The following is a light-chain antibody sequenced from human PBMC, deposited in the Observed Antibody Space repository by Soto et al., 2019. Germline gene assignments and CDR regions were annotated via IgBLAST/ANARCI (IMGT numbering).Light chain of an antibody. CDR3: QQYGRSPTT. V-gene: IGKV3-20*01. Sequence: EVVLTQSPDTLSLSPGERSTLAFSSSQNFGSTYLAWYQQKRGQAPRFLIYGASSRATGIPDRFSGSGSGTDFTLTISRLEPEDFAVYYCQQYGRSPTTFGQGTKVDIK. CDR2: GAS. J-gene: IGKJ1*01. CDR1: QNFGSTY.